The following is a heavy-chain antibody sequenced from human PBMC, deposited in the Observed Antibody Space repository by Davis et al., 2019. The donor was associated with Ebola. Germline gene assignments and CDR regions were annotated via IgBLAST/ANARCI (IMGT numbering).Heavy chain of an antibody. CDR1: GGSISSGGYS. V-gene: IGHV4-30-4*07. CDR3: ARVASYGDYFDY. D-gene: IGHD5-18*01. Sequence: MPSETLSLTCAVSGGSISSGGYSCSWIRQPPGKGLEWIGYTYYSGSTHYNPSLKSRVTISGDTSRNQFSLKLSSVTAADTAVYYCARVASYGDYFDYWGLGTLVTVSS. J-gene: IGHJ4*02. CDR2: TYYSGST.